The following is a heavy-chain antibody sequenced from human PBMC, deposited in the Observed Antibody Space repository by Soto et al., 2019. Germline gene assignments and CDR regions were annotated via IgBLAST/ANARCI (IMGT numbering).Heavy chain of an antibody. CDR2: IQPSGNT. V-gene: IGHV4-4*07. CDR3: ARGPFCGDACYFVS. D-gene: IGHD2-21*02. CDR1: GGSVSNYY. Sequence: SETLSLTCTVYGGSVSNYYWSWVRQPAGKGPEWIGSIQPSGNTNYNPSLKGRATVSVDTSHNQLSLKLSSVTAADTAVYYCARGPFCGDACYFVSWGQGALVTVSS. J-gene: IGHJ5*01.